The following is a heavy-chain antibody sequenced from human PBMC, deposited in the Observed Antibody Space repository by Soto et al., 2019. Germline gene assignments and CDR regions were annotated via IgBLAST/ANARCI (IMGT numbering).Heavy chain of an antibody. CDR2: IIPIFGTA. V-gene: IGHV1-69*01. J-gene: IGHJ6*02. D-gene: IGHD6-19*01. CDR3: ASEEIAVAGTKDYYYYYGMDV. Sequence: QVQLVQSGAEVKKPGSSVKVSCKASGGTFSSYAISWVRQAPGQGLEWMGGIIPIFGTANYAQKFQGRVTITADESTSTAYMELSSLRSEDTAVYYCASEEIAVAGTKDYYYYYGMDVWGQGTTVTVSS. CDR1: GGTFSSYA.